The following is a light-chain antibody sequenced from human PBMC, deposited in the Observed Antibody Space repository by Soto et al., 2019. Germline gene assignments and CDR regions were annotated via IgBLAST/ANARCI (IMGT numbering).Light chain of an antibody. V-gene: IGLV2-14*01. Sequence: QSVLTQPPSVSGAPGQRVTISCTGSSSNIGANSDVSWYQQHPGNAPKLLVYEVTNRPSGVSDRFSGSKSGNTASLTISGLRAEDEADYYCNSYTNSSAVVFGGGTKVTVL. J-gene: IGLJ2*01. CDR3: NSYTNSSAVV. CDR2: EVT. CDR1: SSNIGANSD.